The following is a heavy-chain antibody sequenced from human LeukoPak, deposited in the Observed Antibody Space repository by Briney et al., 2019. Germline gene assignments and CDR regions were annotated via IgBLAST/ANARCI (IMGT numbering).Heavy chain of an antibody. Sequence: KPSETLSLTCTVSGGSISSYYWSWIRQPAGKGLEWIGRIYTSGSTNYNPSLKSRVTISVDKSKNQCSLKLSSVTAADTAVYYCARDNRIVVVPAAMSTAGYYYYMDVWGKGTTVTVSS. J-gene: IGHJ6*03. CDR2: IYTSGST. CDR1: GGSISSYY. V-gene: IGHV4-4*07. D-gene: IGHD2-2*01. CDR3: ARDNRIVVVPAAMSTAGYYYYMDV.